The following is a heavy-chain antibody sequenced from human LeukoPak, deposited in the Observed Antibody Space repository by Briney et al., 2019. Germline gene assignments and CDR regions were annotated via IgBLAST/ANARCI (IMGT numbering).Heavy chain of an antibody. CDR1: GDSINSNNYY. V-gene: IGHV4-39*01. CDR3: ARAVVGLHFDY. Sequence: SETLSLTCTVSGDSINSNNYYWGWIRQPPGKGLEWIGSIYDSGSTYYNPSLKSRVTISVDTSKNQFSLRLGSVTAADTAVYYCARAVVGLHFDYWGQGILVTASS. CDR2: IYDSGST. J-gene: IGHJ4*02. D-gene: IGHD6-19*01.